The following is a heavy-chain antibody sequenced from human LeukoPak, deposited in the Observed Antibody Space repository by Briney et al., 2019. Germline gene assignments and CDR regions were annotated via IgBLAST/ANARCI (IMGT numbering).Heavy chain of an antibody. CDR1: GYTFTDYY. Sequence: ASVKVSCKASGYTFTDYYMHWVRQAPGQGLEWMGWLNPNSGDTDYAQKFQGRVSMTRDSSISTAYMDLSDLRSDDTAVYSCARGRNIEMTTMSGGSDYWGQGTLVTVSS. CDR3: ARGRNIEMTTMSGGSDY. D-gene: IGHD5-24*01. CDR2: LNPNSGDT. J-gene: IGHJ4*02. V-gene: IGHV1-2*02.